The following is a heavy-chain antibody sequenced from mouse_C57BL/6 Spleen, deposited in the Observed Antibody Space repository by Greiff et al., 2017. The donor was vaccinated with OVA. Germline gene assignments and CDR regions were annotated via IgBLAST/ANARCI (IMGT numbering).Heavy chain of an antibody. J-gene: IGHJ2*01. V-gene: IGHV1-52*01. CDR1: GYTFTSYW. CDR2: IDPSDSET. CDR3: ARGVLLLRPFDY. Sequence: QVQLQQPGAELVKPGASVKLSCKASGYTFTSYWMHWVKQRPIQGLEWIGNIDPSDSETHYNQKFKDKATLTVDKSSSTAYMQLSSLTSEDSAVYYCARGVLLLRPFDYWGQGTTLTVSS. D-gene: IGHD1-1*01.